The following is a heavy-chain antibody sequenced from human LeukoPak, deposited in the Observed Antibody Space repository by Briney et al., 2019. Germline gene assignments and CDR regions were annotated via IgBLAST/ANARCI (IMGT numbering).Heavy chain of an antibody. D-gene: IGHD3-22*01. CDR3: AKESRYYYDSSGYYDY. Sequence: GASVKVSCAASGFTFSSYAMSWVRQAPGKGLGWVSAISGSGGSTYYADSVKGRFTISRDNSKNTLYLQMNSLRAEDTAVYYCAKESRYYYDSSGYYDYWGQGTLVTVSS. J-gene: IGHJ4*02. CDR2: ISGSGGST. V-gene: IGHV3-23*01. CDR1: GFTFSSYA.